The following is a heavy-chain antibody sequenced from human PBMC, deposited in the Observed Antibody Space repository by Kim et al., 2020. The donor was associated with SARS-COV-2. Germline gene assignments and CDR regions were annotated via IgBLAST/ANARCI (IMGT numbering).Heavy chain of an antibody. D-gene: IGHD2-2*03. CDR2: ISSDGADI. V-gene: IGHV3-21*01. J-gene: IGHJ3*02. CDR3: ARDQVDIVPVIVHDAFDI. CDR1: GFIFSSYS. Sequence: GGSLRLSCAASGFIFSSYSMNWVRQAPGRGLEWVSSISSDGADIYYADSVKGRFTISRDSAKNSLYLEMNRLRADDTAVYYCARDQVDIVPVIVHDAFDIWGQGTLVTVSS.